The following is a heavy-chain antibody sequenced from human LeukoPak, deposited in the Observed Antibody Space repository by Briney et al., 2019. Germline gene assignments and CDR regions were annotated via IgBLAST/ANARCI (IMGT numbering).Heavy chain of an antibody. J-gene: IGHJ3*02. V-gene: IGHV1-2*04. CDR3: ARGDGSYSNAFDI. Sequence: ASVTVSCKASGYTFTGYYMHWVRQAPGQGLEWMGWINPNSGGTNYAQKFQGWVTMTRDTSISTAYMELSRLRSDDTAVYYCARGDGSYSNAFDIWGQGTMVTVSS. D-gene: IGHD1-26*01. CDR1: GYTFTGYY. CDR2: INPNSGGT.